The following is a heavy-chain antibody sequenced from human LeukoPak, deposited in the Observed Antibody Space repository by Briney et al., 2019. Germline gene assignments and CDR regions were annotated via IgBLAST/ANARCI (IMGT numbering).Heavy chain of an antibody. CDR3: ARPQYSSSVDAFDI. CDR2: ISYDGSNK. J-gene: IGHJ3*02. CDR1: GFTFSSYA. D-gene: IGHD6-6*01. Sequence: GGSLRLSCAASGFTFSSYAMHWVRQAPGKGLEWVAVISYDGSNKYYADSVKGRFTISRDNSKNTLHLQMNSLRAEDTAVYYCARPQYSSSVDAFDIWGQGTMVTVSS. V-gene: IGHV3-30-3*01.